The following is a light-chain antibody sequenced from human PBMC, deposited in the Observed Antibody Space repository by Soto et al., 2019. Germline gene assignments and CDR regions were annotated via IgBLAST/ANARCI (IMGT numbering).Light chain of an antibody. J-gene: IGLJ1*01. Sequence: QSALTQPASVSRSPGQSITISCTGTSSDVGGYNYVSWYQQHPGKAPKLMIYEVSNRPSGVSNRFSGSKSGNTASLTISGLQAEDEADYYCSSYTSRSTWVFGTGTK. CDR3: SSYTSRSTWV. V-gene: IGLV2-14*01. CDR2: EVS. CDR1: SSDVGGYNY.